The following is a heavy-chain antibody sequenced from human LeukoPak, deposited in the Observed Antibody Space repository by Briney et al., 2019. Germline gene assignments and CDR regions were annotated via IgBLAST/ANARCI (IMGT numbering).Heavy chain of an antibody. D-gene: IGHD1-26*01. V-gene: IGHV3-7*01. CDR2: IKGDGSET. CDR3: TRDDFSGSYCD. Sequence: GRSLRLSCAASGFTFSSYAMHWVRQAPGKGLEWVANIKGDGSETYYVDSVKGRFTISRDNTRNSLYLQMNSLRADDTATYYCTRDDFSGSYCDWGQGTLVTVSS. CDR1: GFTFSSYA. J-gene: IGHJ4*02.